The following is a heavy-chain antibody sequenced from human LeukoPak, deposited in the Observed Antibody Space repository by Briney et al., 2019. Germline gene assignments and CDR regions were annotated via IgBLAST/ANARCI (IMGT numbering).Heavy chain of an antibody. CDR1: GYTFTGYY. Sequence: ASVKVSCKASGYTFTGYYMHWVRQAPGQGLEWMGWINPNSGGTNYAQKFQGRVTMTRDTSISTAYMELSRLRSDDTAVYYCAREGYDYVWGSYRFSDYWGQGTRVTVSS. CDR2: INPNSGGT. CDR3: AREGYDYVWGSYRFSDY. V-gene: IGHV1-2*02. D-gene: IGHD3-16*02. J-gene: IGHJ4*02.